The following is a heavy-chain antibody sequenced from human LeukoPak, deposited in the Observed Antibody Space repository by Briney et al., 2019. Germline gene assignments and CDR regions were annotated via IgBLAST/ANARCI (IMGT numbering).Heavy chain of an antibody. V-gene: IGHV3-23*01. CDR3: ANSPGPSPTNFGVVRHFDY. D-gene: IGHD3-3*01. CDR1: GFTFSSYA. Sequence: PGGSLRLSCAASGFTFSSYAMSWVRQAPGKGLEWVSAISGSGGSTYYADSVKGRFTISRDNSKNTLYLQMNSLRAEDTAVYYCANSPGPSPTNFGVVRHFDYWGQGTLVTVSS. J-gene: IGHJ4*02. CDR2: ISGSGGST.